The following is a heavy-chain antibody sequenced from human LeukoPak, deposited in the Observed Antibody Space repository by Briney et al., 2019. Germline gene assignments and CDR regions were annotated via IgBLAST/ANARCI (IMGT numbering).Heavy chain of an antibody. CDR3: ARGSLEMGPDAFDI. CDR2: INHSGST. V-gene: IGHV4-34*01. CDR1: GGSFSGYY. Sequence: SETLSLTCAVYGGSFSGYYWSWIRQPPGKGLEWIGEINHSGSTNYNPSLKSRVTISVDTSKNQFSLKRSSVTAADTAVYYCARGSLEMGPDAFDIWGQGTMVTVSS. D-gene: IGHD5-24*01. J-gene: IGHJ3*02.